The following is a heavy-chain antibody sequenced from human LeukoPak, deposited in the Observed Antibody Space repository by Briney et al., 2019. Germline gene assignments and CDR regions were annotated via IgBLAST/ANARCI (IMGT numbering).Heavy chain of an antibody. CDR1: GDSISSGDYY. V-gene: IGHV4-30-4*01. Sequence: SETLSLTCTVSGDSISSGDYYWSWIRQSPGEGLEWIGYIWFSGNAYHNPSLKSRVSISVDTSKTRFSLKLTSVTAADTAVYYCARYCTGAICYSGAFDIWGRGTMVTVSS. CDR2: IWFSGNA. CDR3: ARYCTGAICYSGAFDI. D-gene: IGHD2-15*01. J-gene: IGHJ3*02.